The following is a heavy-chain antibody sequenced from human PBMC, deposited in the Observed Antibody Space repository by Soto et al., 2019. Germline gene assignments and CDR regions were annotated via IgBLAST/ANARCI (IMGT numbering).Heavy chain of an antibody. CDR2: LIPIFGTA. CDR3: ARHGGGTRNPRASEAARRSDY. J-gene: IGHJ4*02. CDR1: GGTFSSYA. D-gene: IGHD6-6*01. V-gene: IGHV1-69*01. Sequence: QVQLVQSGAEVTKPGSSVKVSCKASGGTFSSYALSWVRQAPGQGLEWLGGLIPIFGTANYAQKFQGRVTITADESTSTAYMELSSLRSEDTAGYYCARHGGGTRNPRASEAARRSDYWGQGTLVTVSS.